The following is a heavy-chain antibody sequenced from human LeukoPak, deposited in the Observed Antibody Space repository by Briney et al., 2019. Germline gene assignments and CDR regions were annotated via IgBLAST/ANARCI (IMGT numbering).Heavy chain of an antibody. D-gene: IGHD3-10*01. V-gene: IGHV3-15*01. Sequence: GGSLRLSCAASGASGFTFTSAWMTWVRQAPGKGLEWVGHIKSKTDGGTTDYAAPVKGRFTISTDDSKNTLYLQMTSLKTEDTAVYYCTTTPYGSGTHFDYWGQGTLVIVSS. J-gene: IGHJ4*02. CDR1: GFTFTSAW. CDR2: IKSKTDGGTT. CDR3: TTTPYGSGTHFDY.